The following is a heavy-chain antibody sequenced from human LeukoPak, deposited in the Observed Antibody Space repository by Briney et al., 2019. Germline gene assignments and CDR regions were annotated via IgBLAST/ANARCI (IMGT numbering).Heavy chain of an antibody. CDR1: GDSISSSSYY. V-gene: IGHV4-39*07. CDR3: ARDRLSSGWYFFP. J-gene: IGHJ5*02. D-gene: IGHD6-19*01. CDR2: IYYTGST. Sequence: SETLSLTCNVSGDSISSSSYYWAWIRQPPGKGLEWIGSIYYTGSTYYHPTLKSRVTLSIDTSKNQFSLRLSSVTAADTAVYFCARDRLSSGWYFFPWGQGTLVTVSS.